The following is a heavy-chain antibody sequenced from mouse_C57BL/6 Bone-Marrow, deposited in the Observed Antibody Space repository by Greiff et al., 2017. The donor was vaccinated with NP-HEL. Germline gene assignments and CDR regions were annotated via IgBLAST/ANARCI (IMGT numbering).Heavy chain of an antibody. D-gene: IGHD1-1*01. V-gene: IGHV14-4*01. Sequence: EVQLQQSGAELVRPGASVKLSCTASGFNIKDYYMHWVKQRPEQGLEWIGWIDPENGDTEYASKFQGKATITADTSSNTAYLQLSSLTSEDTAVYYCFLPDYYGSLFDYWGQGTTLTVSS. CDR3: FLPDYYGSLFDY. CDR2: IDPENGDT. J-gene: IGHJ2*01. CDR1: GFNIKDYY.